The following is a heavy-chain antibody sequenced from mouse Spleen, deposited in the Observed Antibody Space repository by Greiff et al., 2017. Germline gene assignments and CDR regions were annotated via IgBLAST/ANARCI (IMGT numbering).Heavy chain of an antibody. Sequence: QVTLKVSGPGILQSSQTLSLTCSFSGFSLSTSGMCVSWIRQPSGKGLEWLAHIYWDDDKRSNPSLKSRLIISKDTSQNQAFHKITSVDTAETATYYCARTGTVVGPGYFDVWGTGTTVTVSS. D-gene: IGHD1-1*01. CDR1: GFSLSTSGMC. J-gene: IGHJ1*03. V-gene: IGHV8-12*01. CDR3: ARTGTVVGPGYFDV. CDR2: IYWDDDK.